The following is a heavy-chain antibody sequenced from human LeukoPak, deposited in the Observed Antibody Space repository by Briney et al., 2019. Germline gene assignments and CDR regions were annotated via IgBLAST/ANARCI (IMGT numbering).Heavy chain of an antibody. CDR2: ISYDGSNK. D-gene: IGHD1-26*01. CDR3: ARGVGATDATYPGARTLGY. J-gene: IGHJ4*02. Sequence: GGSLRLSCAASGFTFSSYAMHWVRQAPGKGLEWVAVISYDGSNKYYADSVKGRFTISRDNSKNTLYLQMNSLRAEDTAVYYCARGVGATDATYPGARTLGYWGQGTLVTVSS. CDR1: GFTFSSYA. V-gene: IGHV3-30-3*01.